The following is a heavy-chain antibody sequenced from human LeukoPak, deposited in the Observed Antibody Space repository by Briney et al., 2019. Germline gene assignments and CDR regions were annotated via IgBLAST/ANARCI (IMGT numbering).Heavy chain of an antibody. V-gene: IGHV4-34*01. J-gene: IGHJ4*02. CDR2: INHSGST. CDR1: SGSFSGYY. Sequence: SETLSLTCAVYSGSFSGYYWSWIRQPPGKGLEWIGEINHSGSTNYNPSLKSRVTISVDTSKNQFSLKLSSVTAADTAVYYCARGTDLTYCGGDCRYFDYWGQGTLVTVSS. D-gene: IGHD2-21*02. CDR3: ARGTDLTYCGGDCRYFDY.